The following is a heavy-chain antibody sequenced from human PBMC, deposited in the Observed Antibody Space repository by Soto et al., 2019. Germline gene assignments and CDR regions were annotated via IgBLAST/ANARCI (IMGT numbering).Heavy chain of an antibody. Sequence: SETLSLTCSVSGASIDDRGHHWSWLRRSPGRGLEWLGSVYHDGTNYYNPSLKTRVSVSVDTAKNQFSLKLASVTAADTAVYFCARDKGISVVGFFRKDPYFGLDVGGPGTTVTVS. CDR1: GASIDDRGHH. D-gene: IGHD6-19*01. V-gene: IGHV4-39*02. J-gene: IGHJ6*02. CDR3: ARDKGISVVGFFRKDPYFGLDV. CDR2: VYHDGTN.